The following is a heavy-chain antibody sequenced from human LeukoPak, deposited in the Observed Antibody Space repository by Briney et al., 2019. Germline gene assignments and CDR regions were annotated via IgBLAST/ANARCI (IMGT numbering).Heavy chain of an antibody. J-gene: IGHJ5*02. CDR1: GFTFSSYG. CDR2: IWYDGSNK. V-gene: IGHV3-33*01. Sequence: GGSLRLSCAASGFTFSSYGMHWVRQALGKGLEWVAVIWYDGSNKYYADSVKGRFTISRDNSKNTLYLQMNSLRAEDTAVYYCARRKGYSFDPWGQGTLVTVSS. CDR3: ARRKGYSFDP.